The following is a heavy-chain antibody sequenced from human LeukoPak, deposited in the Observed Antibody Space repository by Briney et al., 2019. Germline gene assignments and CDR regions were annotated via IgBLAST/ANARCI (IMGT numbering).Heavy chain of an antibody. Sequence: SETLSLTCTVSGGSISRYYWSWIRQSAGKGLEWIARIYSSGHTNYNPSLKSRVTISLDMSKNQFSLTMRSVTAADTAMYFCARDDFGDVDAFDIWGQGTMVIVSS. V-gene: IGHV4-4*07. CDR2: IYSSGHT. D-gene: IGHD4-17*01. CDR1: GGSISRYY. CDR3: ARDDFGDVDAFDI. J-gene: IGHJ3*02.